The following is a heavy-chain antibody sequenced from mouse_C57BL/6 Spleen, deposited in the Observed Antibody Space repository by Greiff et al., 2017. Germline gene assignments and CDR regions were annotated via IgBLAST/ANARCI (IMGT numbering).Heavy chain of an antibody. CDR2: ISSGGSYT. D-gene: IGHD2-4*01. J-gene: IGHJ4*01. CDR1: GFTFSSYG. V-gene: IGHV5-6*01. Sequence: EVQGVESGGDLVKPGGSLKLSCAASGFTFSSYGMSWVRQTPDKRLEWVATISSGGSYTYYPDSVKGRFTISRDNAKNTLYLQMSSLKSKDTAMYYCARSRDYVLYYAMDYWGQGTSVTVSS. CDR3: ARSRDYVLYYAMDY.